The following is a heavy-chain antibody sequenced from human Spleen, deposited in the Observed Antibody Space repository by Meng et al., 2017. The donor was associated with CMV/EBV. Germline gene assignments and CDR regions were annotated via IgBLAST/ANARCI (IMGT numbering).Heavy chain of an antibody. CDR3: AKDQRGLELPQYNWIDP. CDR1: GFTFGDYA. Sequence: GGSLRLSCTASGFTFGDYAMNWVRQAPGKGLEWVGFIRSKAYGGTTEYAASVKGRFIISRDDSKSIAYLQMNSLRAEDTAVYHCAKDQRGLELPQYNWIDPWGQGTLVTVSS. J-gene: IGHJ5*02. V-gene: IGHV3-49*04. D-gene: IGHD1-7*01. CDR2: IRSKAYGGTT.